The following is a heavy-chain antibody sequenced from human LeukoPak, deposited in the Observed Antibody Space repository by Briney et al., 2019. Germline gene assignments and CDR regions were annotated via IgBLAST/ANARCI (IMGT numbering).Heavy chain of an antibody. D-gene: IGHD5-18*01. CDR1: GYTFTNYG. J-gene: IGHJ4*02. CDR2: ISAYNGNT. Sequence: GASVKVSCKASGYTFTNYGISWVRQAPGQGLEWMGWISAYNGNTNYAQKLQGRVTMTTDTSTSTAYMELRSLRSDDTAVYYCARDFPYSYGYKGDFDYWGQGTLVTVSS. CDR3: ARDFPYSYGYKGDFDY. V-gene: IGHV1-18*04.